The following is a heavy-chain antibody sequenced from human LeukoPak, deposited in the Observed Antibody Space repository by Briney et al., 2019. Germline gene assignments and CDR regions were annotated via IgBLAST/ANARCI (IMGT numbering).Heavy chain of an antibody. V-gene: IGHV4-61*02. D-gene: IGHD6-19*01. J-gene: IGHJ5*02. CDR3: ARHIPPAAVTGRVGWFDP. CDR1: GGSISSGTYY. CDR2: IDTSGRA. Sequence: SQTLSLTCTVSGGSISSGTYYWSWIRQPAGKGLEWIGRIDTSGRANYNPSLKSRVTISVDRSKNQFSLKPSSVTAADTAVYYCARHIPPAAVTGRVGWFDPWGQGTLVTVSS.